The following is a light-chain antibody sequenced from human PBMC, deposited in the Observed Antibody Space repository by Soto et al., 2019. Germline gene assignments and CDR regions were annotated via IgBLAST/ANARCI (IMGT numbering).Light chain of an antibody. V-gene: IGKV1-39*01. CDR2: GAS. Sequence: DIQMTHSPSSLSASVGDTVTITCRASQNIDIYLNWYQQKAGTAPKVLISGASNLQRGVPSRFSGSGSGTDFTLTINNLQPEDFATYFCQQTFNVPPWTFGQGTKVDI. CDR1: QNIDIY. CDR3: QQTFNVPPWT. J-gene: IGKJ1*01.